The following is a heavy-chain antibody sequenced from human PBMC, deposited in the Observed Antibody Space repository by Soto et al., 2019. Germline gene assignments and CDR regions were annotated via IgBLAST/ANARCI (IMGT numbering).Heavy chain of an antibody. CDR2: IYYSGST. D-gene: IGHD3-10*01. Sequence: QVQLQESGPGLVKPSQTLSLTCTVSGGSISSGGYYWSWIRQHPGKGLEWIGYIYYSGSTYYNPSLKSRVTISVDTSKNQFSLKLSSVTAADTAVYYCAREENYDGSGSYYNDGWFDPWGQGTLVTVSS. J-gene: IGHJ5*02. CDR1: GGSISSGGYY. CDR3: AREENYDGSGSYYNDGWFDP. V-gene: IGHV4-31*03.